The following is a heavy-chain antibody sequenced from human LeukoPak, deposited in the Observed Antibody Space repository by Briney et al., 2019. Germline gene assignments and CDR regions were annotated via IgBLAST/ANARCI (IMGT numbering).Heavy chain of an antibody. CDR1: GFTFSSYW. CDR3: GRFTRSGDSVY. D-gene: IGHD7-27*01. CDR2: IKQDGSEK. V-gene: IGHV3-7*04. J-gene: IGHJ4*02. Sequence: GGSLRLSCAASGFTFSSYWMSWVRQAPGKGLEWVANIKQDGSEKQYVDSVKGRFAVSRDNAENSLYLQMNSLKAEDTAVYYCGRFTRSGDSVYWGQGTLVTVSS.